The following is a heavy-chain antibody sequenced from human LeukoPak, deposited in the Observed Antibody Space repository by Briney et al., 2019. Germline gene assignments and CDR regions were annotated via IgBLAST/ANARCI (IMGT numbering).Heavy chain of an antibody. CDR2: ISSSSSYI. D-gene: IGHD3-22*01. V-gene: IGHV3-21*01. CDR1: GFTFSSYS. J-gene: IGHJ4*02. Sequence: NPGGSLRLSCAASGFTFSSYSMNWVRQAPGKGLDWVSSISSSSSYIYYADSVKGRFTISRDNAKNSLYLQMNSLRAEDTAVYYCARGNYYDTTDFYWGQGTLVTVSS. CDR3: ARGNYYDTTDFY.